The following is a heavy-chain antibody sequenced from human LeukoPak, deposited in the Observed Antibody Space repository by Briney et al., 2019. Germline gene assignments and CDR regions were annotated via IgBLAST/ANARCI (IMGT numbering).Heavy chain of an antibody. Sequence: GESLKISCKGSGYSFTSYWIGWVRQMPGKGLEGMGIIYPAYSDPRYRPSFQGQVTISADKSISTAYLQWSSLKASDTAMYYCVIAVAGGNFDYWGQGTLVTVSS. CDR2: IYPAYSDP. D-gene: IGHD6-19*01. V-gene: IGHV5-51*01. CDR3: VIAVAGGNFDY. CDR1: GYSFTSYW. J-gene: IGHJ4*02.